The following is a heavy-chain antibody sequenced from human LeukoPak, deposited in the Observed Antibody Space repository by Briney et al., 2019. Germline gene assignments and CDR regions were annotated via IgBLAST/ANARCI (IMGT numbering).Heavy chain of an antibody. CDR1: GFTFSSYA. CDR3: ARSLLAMAGTGSNWFDP. Sequence: GGSLRLSCAASGFTFSSYAMSWVRQAPGKGLEWVSTISGSGGGGSTYYADSVKGRFTISRDNSKNTLYLQMNSLTVEDTAVYYCARSLLAMAGTGSNWFDPWGQGTLVTVSS. D-gene: IGHD6-19*01. CDR2: ISGSGGGGST. J-gene: IGHJ5*02. V-gene: IGHV3-23*01.